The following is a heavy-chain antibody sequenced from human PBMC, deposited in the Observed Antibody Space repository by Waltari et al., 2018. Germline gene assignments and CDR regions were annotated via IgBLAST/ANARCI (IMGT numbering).Heavy chain of an antibody. V-gene: IGHV1-18*01. CDR2: ISAYNGNT. D-gene: IGHD1-26*01. CDR3: ARDGRQWELLTREYFDY. J-gene: IGHJ4*02. CDR1: GYTFTSYG. Sequence: QVQLVQSGAEVKKPGASVKVSCKASGYTFTSYGISWVRQDPGKGLEWRGWISAYNGNTNYAQKLQGRVTMTTDTSTSTAYMELRSLRSDDTAVYYCARDGRQWELLTREYFDYWGQGTLVTVSS.